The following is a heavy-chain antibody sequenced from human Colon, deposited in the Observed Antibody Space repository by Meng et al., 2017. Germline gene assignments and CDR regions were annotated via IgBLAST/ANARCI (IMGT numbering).Heavy chain of an antibody. CDR3: TTWYGEY. CDR1: GDSVSSNRAL. D-gene: IGHD3-10*01. Sequence: QLQLRESGPGLMKPSQPLSLTCVISGDSVSSNRALWHWVRQSPSRGLEWLGQTYYRSEWQNHYGVSVKSRITITADTSRNHFSLHLNSVTPEDTAVYYCTTWYGEYWGQGTLVTVSS. CDR2: TYYRSEWQN. V-gene: IGHV6-1*01. J-gene: IGHJ4*02.